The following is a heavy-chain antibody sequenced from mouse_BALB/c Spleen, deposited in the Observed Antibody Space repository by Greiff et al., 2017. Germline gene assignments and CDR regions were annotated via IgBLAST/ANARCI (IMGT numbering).Heavy chain of an antibody. CDR2: IDPANGNT. J-gene: IGHJ4*01. CDR1: GFNIKDTY. D-gene: IGHD2-3*01. CDR3: ARSGYDGYYVDY. Sequence: VQLKESGAELVKPGASVKLSCTASGFNIKDTYMHWVKQRPEQGLEWIGRIDPANGNTKYDPKFQGKATITADTSSNTAYLQLSSLTSEDTAVYYCARSGYDGYYVDYWGQGTSVTVSS. V-gene: IGHV14-3*02.